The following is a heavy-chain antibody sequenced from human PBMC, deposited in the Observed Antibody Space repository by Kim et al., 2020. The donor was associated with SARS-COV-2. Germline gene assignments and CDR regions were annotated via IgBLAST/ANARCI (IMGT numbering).Heavy chain of an antibody. CDR1: GGTFSSYA. Sequence: SVKVSCKASGGTFSSYAISWVRQAPGQGLEWMGGIIPIFGTANYAQKFQGRVTITADESTSTAYMELSSLRSEDTAVYYCARYYGGNSEFDYWGQGTLVTVSS. V-gene: IGHV1-69*13. J-gene: IGHJ4*02. CDR2: IIPIFGTA. CDR3: ARYYGGNSEFDY. D-gene: IGHD4-17*01.